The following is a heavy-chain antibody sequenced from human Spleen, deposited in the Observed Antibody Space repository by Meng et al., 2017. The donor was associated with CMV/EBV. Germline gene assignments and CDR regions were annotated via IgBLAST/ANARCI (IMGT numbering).Heavy chain of an antibody. Sequence: YTFIDYYMHWVRQAPGQGLEWMGWINPNGGGTNCAQKFQGRVTMTRDTSINTAYMELSRLRSDDTAVHLCARSVGHSGSYYVYNWFDSWGQGTLVTVSS. CDR3: ARSVGHSGSYYVYNWFDS. J-gene: IGHJ5*01. V-gene: IGHV1-2*02. CDR1: YTFIDYY. D-gene: IGHD1-26*01. CDR2: INPNGGGT.